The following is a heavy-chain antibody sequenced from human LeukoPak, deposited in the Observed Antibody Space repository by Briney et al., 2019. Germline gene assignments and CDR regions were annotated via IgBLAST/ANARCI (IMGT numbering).Heavy chain of an antibody. CDR3: ARQGGYYDSSGYYLNWFGP. CDR1: GGSISTNTYY. CDR2: IYYTGST. D-gene: IGHD3-22*01. Sequence: SETLSLTCTVSGGSISTNTYYWGWVRQPPGKGLEWIGSIYYTGSTYYNPSLKSRVTISLDTSKNRFSLKLTSVTAADTAVYYCARQGGYYDSSGYYLNWFGPWGQGTLVTASS. J-gene: IGHJ5*02. V-gene: IGHV4-39*07.